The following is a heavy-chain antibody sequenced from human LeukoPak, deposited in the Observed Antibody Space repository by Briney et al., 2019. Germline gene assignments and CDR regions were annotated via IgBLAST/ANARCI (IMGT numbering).Heavy chain of an antibody. D-gene: IGHD1-26*01. V-gene: IGHV3-21*01. J-gene: IGHJ4*02. Sequence: GGSLRLSCVASGFTFSSYSMNWVRQAPGRGLEWVSSISSSSIFIYYADSVKGRFTISRDNAKNSLYLQMNSLRAEDTAVYYCARDGGGMVGALYYFDSWGQGTLVTVSS. CDR2: ISSSSIFI. CDR1: GFTFSSYS. CDR3: ARDGGGMVGALYYFDS.